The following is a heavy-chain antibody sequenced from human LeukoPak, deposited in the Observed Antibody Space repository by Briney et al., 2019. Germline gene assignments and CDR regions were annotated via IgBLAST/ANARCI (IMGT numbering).Heavy chain of an antibody. J-gene: IGHJ6*02. V-gene: IGHV3-7*01. D-gene: IGHD6-13*01. CDR1: GFTFSSYW. Sequence: GGSLRLSCAASGFTFSSYWMSWVRQAPGKGLDWVANIKQDGSEKYYVDSVKGRFTISRDNAKNSLYLQMNSLRAEDTAVYDCARDSSKAAAMDVWGQGTTVTVSS. CDR2: IKQDGSEK. CDR3: ARDSSKAAAMDV.